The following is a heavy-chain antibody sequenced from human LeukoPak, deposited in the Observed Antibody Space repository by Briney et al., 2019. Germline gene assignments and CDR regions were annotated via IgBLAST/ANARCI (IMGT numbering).Heavy chain of an antibody. V-gene: IGHV1-18*01. CDR2: ISAYNGNT. Sequence: ASVKVSCKASGYTFTSYVISWVRQAPGRGLEWMGWISAYNGNTNYAQKLQGRVTMTTDTSASTAYMELRSLRSDDTAVYYCARNDFPSDRYCSSTSCWFPFDYWGQGTLVTVSS. D-gene: IGHD2-2*01. CDR1: GYTFTSYV. J-gene: IGHJ4*02. CDR3: ARNDFPSDRYCSSTSCWFPFDY.